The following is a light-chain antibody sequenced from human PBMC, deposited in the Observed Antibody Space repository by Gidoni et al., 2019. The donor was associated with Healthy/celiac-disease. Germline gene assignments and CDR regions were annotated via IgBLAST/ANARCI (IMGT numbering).Light chain of an antibody. V-gene: IGKV3-15*01. CDR2: GAS. CDR3: QQYNNWPPVT. J-gene: IGKJ1*01. Sequence: DIVMTQSPATLSVSPGERATLSCRASQSVSSNLAWYQQKPGQAPRLLIYGASTRATGIPARFSGSGSGTEFTLTISSLQSEDFAVYYCQQYNNWPPVTFGQGTKVEIK. CDR1: QSVSSN.